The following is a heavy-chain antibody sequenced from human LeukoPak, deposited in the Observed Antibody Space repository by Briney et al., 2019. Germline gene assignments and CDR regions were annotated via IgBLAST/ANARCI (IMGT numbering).Heavy chain of an antibody. Sequence: SVKVSCKASGGTFSNYAISWVRQAPGQGLEWMGGIIPMFGVANYAQKFQGRVTITADKSTSIAYMELSSLRSEDTAVYYCARDSPTNYYDAGWGQGTLVTVPS. CDR2: IIPMFGVA. J-gene: IGHJ4*02. D-gene: IGHD3-22*01. CDR1: GGTFSNYA. V-gene: IGHV1-69*10. CDR3: ARDSPTNYYDAG.